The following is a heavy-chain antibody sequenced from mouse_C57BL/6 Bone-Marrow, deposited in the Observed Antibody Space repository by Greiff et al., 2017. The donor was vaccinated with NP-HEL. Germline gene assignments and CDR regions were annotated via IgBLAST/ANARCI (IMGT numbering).Heavy chain of an antibody. CDR2: IWRGGST. V-gene: IGHV2-5*01. CDR1: GFSLTSYG. D-gene: IGHD2-1*01. J-gene: IGHJ1*03. Sequence: VQLVESGPGLVQPSQSLSITCTVSGFSLTSYGVHWVPHSPGKGLEWLGVIWRGGSTDYNAAFMSRLSITKDNSKSQVFFKMNRLQADDTAIYYCAKKGYYGYFDVWGTGTTVTVSS. CDR3: AKKGYYGYFDV.